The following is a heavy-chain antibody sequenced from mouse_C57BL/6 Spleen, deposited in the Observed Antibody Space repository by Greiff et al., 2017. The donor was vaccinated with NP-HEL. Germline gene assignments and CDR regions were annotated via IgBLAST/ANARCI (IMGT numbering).Heavy chain of an antibody. CDR2: IYPGDGYT. CDR1: GYAFSSSW. V-gene: IGHV1-82*01. Sequence: VQLQQSGPELVKPGASVKISCKASGYAFSSSWMNWVKQRPGKGLEWIGRIYPGDGYTNYNGKFKGKATLTADKSSSTAYMQLSSLTSEDSAVYFCARVSGYGFDYWGQGTTLTVSS. D-gene: IGHD1-1*01. J-gene: IGHJ2*01. CDR3: ARVSGYGFDY.